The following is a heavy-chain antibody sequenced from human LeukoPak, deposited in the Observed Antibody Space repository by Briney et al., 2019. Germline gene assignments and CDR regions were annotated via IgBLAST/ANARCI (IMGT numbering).Heavy chain of an antibody. D-gene: IGHD6-19*01. CDR2: ISGSGGST. Sequence: GGSLRLSCAASGFTFSSYAMSWVRQAQGQGLEGGSAISGSGGSTYYADSVKGRLTIPRDNSINKLSPQLDSLRPGDAALYYCAKDSSGSPPYFDYWGQGTLVTGSS. CDR3: AKDSSGSPPYFDY. V-gene: IGHV3-23*01. J-gene: IGHJ4*02. CDR1: GFTFSSYA.